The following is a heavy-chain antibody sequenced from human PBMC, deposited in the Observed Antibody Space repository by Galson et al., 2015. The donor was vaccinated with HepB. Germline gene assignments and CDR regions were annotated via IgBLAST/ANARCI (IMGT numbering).Heavy chain of an antibody. J-gene: IGHJ2*01. CDR1: GFTFSSYA. V-gene: IGHV3-30-3*01. D-gene: IGHD1-26*01. CDR3: AAYSGSYYKPNWYFDL. CDR2: ISYDGSNK. Sequence: SLRLSCTASGFTFSSYAMHWVRQAPGKGLEWVAVISYDGSNKYYADSVKGRFTISRDNSKNTLYLQMNSLRAEDTAVYYCAAYSGSYYKPNWYFDLWGRGTLVTVSS.